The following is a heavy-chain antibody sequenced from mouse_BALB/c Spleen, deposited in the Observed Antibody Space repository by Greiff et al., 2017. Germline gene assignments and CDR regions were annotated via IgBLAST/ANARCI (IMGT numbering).Heavy chain of an antibody. CDR1: GDSITSGY. J-gene: IGHJ2*01. CDR2: ISYSGST. CDR3: ARRRYGSSSNFDD. V-gene: IGHV3-8*02. D-gene: IGHD1-1*01. Sequence: VQLQESGPSLVKPSQTLSLTCSVTGDSITSGYWNWIRKFPGNKLEYMGYISYSGSTYYNPSLKSRISITRDTSKNQYYLQLNSVTTEDTATDYCARRRYGSSSNFDDWGQGTTLTVSS.